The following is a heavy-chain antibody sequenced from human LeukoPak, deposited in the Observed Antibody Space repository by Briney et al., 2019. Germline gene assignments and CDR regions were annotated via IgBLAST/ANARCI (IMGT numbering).Heavy chain of an antibody. Sequence: SETLSLTCSVSGASVSSVSDYWGWFRQSPGEGLEWIGSIIYGGRTYYNPSLKSRVTMSVDTSKNQFSLKMRSVTAADTAVYYCARHDYDSTGSYWGYYFDYWGQGTLVTVSS. CDR2: IIYGGRT. D-gene: IGHD3-22*01. J-gene: IGHJ4*02. CDR3: ARHDYDSTGSYWGYYFDY. CDR1: GASVSSVSDY. V-gene: IGHV4-39*01.